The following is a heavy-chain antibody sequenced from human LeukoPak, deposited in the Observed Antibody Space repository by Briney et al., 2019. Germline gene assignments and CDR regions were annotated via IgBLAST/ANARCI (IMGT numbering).Heavy chain of an antibody. CDR1: GFTFNNYV. V-gene: IGHV3-30*04. CDR2: MSIDGSLK. CDR3: TRDPIMGVPDYFDY. D-gene: IGHD1-26*01. Sequence: GGSLRLSCAASGFTFNNYVMHWVRQAPGKGLEWVAVMSIDGSLKFYADSVRGRFTISRDNSRNTLYLELNSLRVEDTAVYYCTRDPIMGVPDYFDYWGQGTLVAVSS. J-gene: IGHJ4*02.